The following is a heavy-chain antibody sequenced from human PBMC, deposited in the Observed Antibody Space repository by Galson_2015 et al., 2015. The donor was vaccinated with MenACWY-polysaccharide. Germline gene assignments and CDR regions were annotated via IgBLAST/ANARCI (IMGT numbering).Heavy chain of an antibody. V-gene: IGHV3-7*01. Sequence: SLRLSCAASGFTFRSYEMNWVRQAPGKGLGWVANIKQDGSQKNYEDSVKGRFTISRDNARNSLYLQMNRLRAEDTAVYYCVRETEFEEASWGMDLWGQGTTVTVSS. J-gene: IGHJ6*02. CDR2: IKQDGSQK. D-gene: IGHD3-10*01. CDR3: VRETEFEEASWGMDL. CDR1: GFTFRSYE.